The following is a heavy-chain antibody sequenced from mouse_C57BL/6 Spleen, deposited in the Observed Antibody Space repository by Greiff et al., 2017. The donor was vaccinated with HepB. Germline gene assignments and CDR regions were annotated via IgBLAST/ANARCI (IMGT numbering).Heavy chain of an antibody. CDR2: IRSKSSNYAT. CDR1: GFTFNTYA. CDR3: VRDGGYYGSSYVTFAY. Sequence: DVMLVESGGGLVQPKGSLKLSCAASGFTFNTYAMHWVRQAPGKGLEWVARIRSKSSNYATYYADSVKDRFTISRDDSQSMLYLQMNNLKTEDTAMYYCVRDGGYYGSSYVTFAYWGQGTLVTVSA. V-gene: IGHV10-3*01. D-gene: IGHD1-1*01. J-gene: IGHJ3*01.